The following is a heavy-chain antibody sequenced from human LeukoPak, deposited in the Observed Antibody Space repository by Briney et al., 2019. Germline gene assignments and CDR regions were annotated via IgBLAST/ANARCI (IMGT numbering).Heavy chain of an antibody. V-gene: IGHV4-39*07. J-gene: IGHJ2*01. Sequence: SETLSLTCTVSGGSITTSSYYWGWIRQPPGKGLEWIGEINHSGSTNYNPSLKSRVTISVDTSKNQFSLKLSSVTAADTAVYYCARGGRSLVAAQFDLWGRGTLVTVSS. CDR2: INHSGST. CDR1: GGSITTSSYY. D-gene: IGHD2-15*01. CDR3: ARGGRSLVAAQFDL.